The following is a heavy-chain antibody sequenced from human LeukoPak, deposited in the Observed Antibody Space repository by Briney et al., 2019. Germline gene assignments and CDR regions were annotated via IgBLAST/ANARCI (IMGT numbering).Heavy chain of an antibody. CDR2: IYTRGST. CDR1: GGSISSYD. D-gene: IGHD6-19*01. Sequence: PSETLSLTCTVSGGSISSYDWSWIRQPAGKRLEWIGRIYTRGSTNYNPSLKSRVIMSVDTSKNQFSLKLSSVTAADTAVYYCASERRYSSGWYGNDAFDIWGQGTMVTVSS. CDR3: ASERRYSSGWYGNDAFDI. J-gene: IGHJ3*02. V-gene: IGHV4-4*07.